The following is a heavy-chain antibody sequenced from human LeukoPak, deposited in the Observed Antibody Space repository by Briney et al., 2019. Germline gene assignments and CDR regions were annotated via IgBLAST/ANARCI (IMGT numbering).Heavy chain of an antibody. D-gene: IGHD3-10*01. CDR3: XXXXXXXXXXYYFSPAFPFDY. Sequence: GGSLRLSCAASGFTFSSYAMSWVRQAPGKGLEWVSAISGSGGSTYYADSVKGRFTISRDNSKNTLYLQMNSLRAEDTAVYYCXXXXXXXXXXYYFSPAFPFDYWGQGTLVTVSS. V-gene: IGHV3-23*01. CDR2: ISGSGGST. CDR1: GFTFSSYA. J-gene: IGHJ4*02.